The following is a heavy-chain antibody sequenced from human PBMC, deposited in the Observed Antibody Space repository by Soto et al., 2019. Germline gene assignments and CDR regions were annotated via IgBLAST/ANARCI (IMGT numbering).Heavy chain of an antibody. J-gene: IGHJ4*02. Sequence: SETLSLTCTVSGGSISSYYWSWIRQPPGKGLEWIGYIYYSGSTNYNPSLKSRVTISVDTSKNQFSLKLSSVTAADTAVYYCARDCTGGSCFCIYWGQGTLVTVSS. CDR1: GGSISSYY. V-gene: IGHV4-59*12. CDR3: ARDCTGGSCFCIY. D-gene: IGHD2-15*01. CDR2: IYYSGST.